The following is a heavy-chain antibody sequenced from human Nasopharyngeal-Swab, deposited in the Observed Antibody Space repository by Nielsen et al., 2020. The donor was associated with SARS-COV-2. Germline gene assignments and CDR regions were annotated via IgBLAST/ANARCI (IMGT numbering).Heavy chain of an antibody. CDR1: GWAFVGFY. J-gene: IGHJ6*02. D-gene: IGHD1-1*01. V-gene: IGHV4-34*01. CDR3: ARGRRERATRYYYYGMDV. CDR2: INPSGGT. Sequence: SEPLSLTCAVYGWAFVGFYWSWIRQFPGEGREWIGEINPSGGTDYNQSLKSRVSMSVDTSKNQVFLNLKAVTAADTGLYYSARGRRERATRYYYYGMDVWGQGTTVSVS.